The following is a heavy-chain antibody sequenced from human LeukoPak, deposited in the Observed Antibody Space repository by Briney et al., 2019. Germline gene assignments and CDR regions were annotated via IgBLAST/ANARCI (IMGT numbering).Heavy chain of an antibody. CDR3: ARDIVVVVALMDV. CDR2: IKQDGSEK. Sequence: GGSLRLSCAASGFTFSSYWMSWVRQAPGKGLEWVANIKQDGSEKYFVDSVKGRFTISRDNAKNSLYLQMNSLRAEDTAVYYCARDIVVVVALMDVWGKGTTVTVSS. V-gene: IGHV3-7*01. D-gene: IGHD2-15*01. CDR1: GFTFSSYW. J-gene: IGHJ6*03.